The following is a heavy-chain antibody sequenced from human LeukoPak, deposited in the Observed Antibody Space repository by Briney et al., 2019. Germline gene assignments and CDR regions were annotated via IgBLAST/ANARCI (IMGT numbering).Heavy chain of an antibody. CDR2: INHSGST. CDR3: ATAVLYYYYMDV. D-gene: IGHD6-6*01. V-gene: IGHV4-39*07. Sequence: PSQTLSLTCTVSGGSISSGSYYWSWIRQPPGKGLEWIGEINHSGSTNYNPSLKSRVTISVDTSKNQFSLKLSSVTAADTAVYYCATAVLYYYYMDVWGKGTTVTVSS. J-gene: IGHJ6*03. CDR1: GGSISSGSYY.